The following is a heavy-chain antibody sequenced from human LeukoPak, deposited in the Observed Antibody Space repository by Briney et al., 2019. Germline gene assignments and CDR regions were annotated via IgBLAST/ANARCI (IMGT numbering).Heavy chain of an antibody. CDR3: AREALGGGYYFDY. D-gene: IGHD3-16*01. J-gene: IGHJ4*02. CDR1: GFTVSSNY. CDR2: IYSGGST. V-gene: IGHV3-53*01. Sequence: QTGGSLRLSCAASGFTVSSNYMSWVRQAPGKGLEWVSVIYSGGSTYYADSVKGRFTISRDNSKNTLYLQMNSLRAEDTAVYYRAREALGGGYYFDYWGQGTLVTVSS.